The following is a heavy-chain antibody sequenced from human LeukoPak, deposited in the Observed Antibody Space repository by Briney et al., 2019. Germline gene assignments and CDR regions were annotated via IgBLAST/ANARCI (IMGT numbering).Heavy chain of an antibody. CDR3: ARDGELELERDYYYYMDV. V-gene: IGHV3-20*04. D-gene: IGHD1-7*01. J-gene: IGHJ6*03. CDR2: INWNGGST. CDR1: GFTFDDYG. Sequence: PGGSLRLSCAASGFTFDDYGMSWVRQAPGKGLEWVSGINWNGGSTGYADSVKGRFTISRDNAKNSLYLQMNSLRAEDTALYYCARDGELELERDYYYYMDVWGKGTTVTVSS.